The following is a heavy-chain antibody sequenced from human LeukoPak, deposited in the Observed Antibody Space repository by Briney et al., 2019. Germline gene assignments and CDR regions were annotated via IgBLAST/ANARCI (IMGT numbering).Heavy chain of an antibody. CDR1: GYTFTSYG. CDR2: ISAYNGNK. Sequence: ASVKVSCKASGYTFTSYGISWVRQAPGQGLEWMGWISAYNGNKNYAQNLQGRVTMATDTSTSTAFMELWSLRSDDTAEYYCARDRLGFCSNTTCSSFNYWGQGTLVTVSS. D-gene: IGHD2-2*01. CDR3: ARDRLGFCSNTTCSSFNY. V-gene: IGHV1-18*01. J-gene: IGHJ4*02.